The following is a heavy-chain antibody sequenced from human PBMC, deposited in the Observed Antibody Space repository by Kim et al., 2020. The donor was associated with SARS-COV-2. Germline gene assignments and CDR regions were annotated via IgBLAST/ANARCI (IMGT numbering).Heavy chain of an antibody. D-gene: IGHD3-3*01. CDR3: ARVHSPVGWLLRGALYYFDY. CDR2: IYYSGST. J-gene: IGHJ4*02. Sequence: SETLSLTCTVSGGSISSYYWSWIRQPPGKGLEWIGYIYYSGSTNYNPSLKSRVTISVDTSKNQFSLKLSSVTAADTAVYYCARVHSPVGWLLRGALYYFDYWGQGTLVTVSS. CDR1: GGSISSYY. V-gene: IGHV4-59*13.